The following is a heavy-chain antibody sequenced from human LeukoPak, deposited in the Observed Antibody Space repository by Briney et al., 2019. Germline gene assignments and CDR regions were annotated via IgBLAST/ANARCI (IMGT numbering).Heavy chain of an antibody. J-gene: IGHJ4*02. CDR3: ARDGGALGFDY. CDR2: ISSSSSFI. CDR1: GFTFSTYS. D-gene: IGHD2-21*01. V-gene: IGHV3-21*01. Sequence: PGGSLRLSCAASGFTFSTYSMNWVRQAPGKGLEWVSSISSSSSFIYYSASVKGRFTISRDNAKNSLYLQMNSLRAEDTAVYYCARDGGALGFDYWGQGTLVTVSS.